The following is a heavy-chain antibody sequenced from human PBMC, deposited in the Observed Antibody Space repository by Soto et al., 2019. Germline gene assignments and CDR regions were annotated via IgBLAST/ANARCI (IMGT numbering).Heavy chain of an antibody. Sequence: QVQLVESGGGLVKPGGSLRLSCAASGFTFSDYYMSWIRQAPGKGLEWVSYISSSPTYTDYADSVKGRFTISRDNAKNSMYLQMNSLRAEDTAVYYCARRRWDAFDIWGQGTMVTVSS. V-gene: IGHV3-11*05. J-gene: IGHJ3*02. CDR1: GFTFSDYY. D-gene: IGHD6-13*01. CDR2: ISSSPTYT. CDR3: ARRRWDAFDI.